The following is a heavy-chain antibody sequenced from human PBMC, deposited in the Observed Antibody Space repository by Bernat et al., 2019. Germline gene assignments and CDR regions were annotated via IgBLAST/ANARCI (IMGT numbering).Heavy chain of an antibody. J-gene: IGHJ4*02. CDR3: ARVEVIAARFDN. D-gene: IGHD2-15*01. CDR2: IYNSGSS. Sequence: QVKLQESGRGLVKPSQTLSLTCTVSGGYVSSDGYYWSWIRQHPGKGLEWIGYIYNSGSSYYTPSLKSRVTISVDTSKNQFSLKLSSVTAADTAVYYCARVEVIAARFDNWGRGTLVTVSS. CDR1: GGYVSSDGYY. V-gene: IGHV4-31*03.